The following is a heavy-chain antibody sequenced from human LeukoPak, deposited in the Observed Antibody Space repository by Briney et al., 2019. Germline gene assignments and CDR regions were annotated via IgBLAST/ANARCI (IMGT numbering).Heavy chain of an antibody. V-gene: IGHV4-4*09. CDR1: GGSISPYF. J-gene: IGHJ6*03. CDR3: AAPTQTDYYFYVDV. Sequence: SETLSLTCTVSGGSISPYFWSWIRQSPGKGLEWIGYIYTSGGTNYNPSLKSRLTISIDTSRNQFSLRLNSVTAADTAVYFCAAPTQTDYYFYVDVWGKGTTVTVSS. CDR2: IYTSGGT. D-gene: IGHD2-21*02.